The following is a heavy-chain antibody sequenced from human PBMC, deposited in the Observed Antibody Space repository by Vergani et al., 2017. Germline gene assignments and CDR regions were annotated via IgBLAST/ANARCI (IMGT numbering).Heavy chain of an antibody. J-gene: IGHJ1*01. CDR3: ARDRGGHSKDFQH. D-gene: IGHD4-23*01. Sequence: EVQLVESGGGLVKPGGSLRLSCAASGLTFRNAWMTWVRQAPGKGLELVGRIKSKSDGGTTDYAAPVKGRFIISRDDSQNLLFLQINSLRAEDTAVYYCARDRGGHSKDFQHWGQGTLVTVSS. CDR1: GLTFRNAW. V-gene: IGHV3-15*01. CDR2: IKSKSDGGTT.